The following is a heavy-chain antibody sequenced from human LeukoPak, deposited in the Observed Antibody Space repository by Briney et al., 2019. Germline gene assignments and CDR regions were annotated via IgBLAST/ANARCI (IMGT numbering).Heavy chain of an antibody. CDR1: GFTFDDYA. CDR2: ISWNSGSI. Sequence: GGSLRLSCAASGFTFDDYAMHWVRQAPGKGLEWVSGISWNSGSIGYADSVKGRFTISRDNSKNTLYLQMNSLRAEDTAVYYCAKVSTGYYDSSGYYYPGNDFDYWGQGTLVTVSS. CDR3: AKVSTGYYDSSGYYYPGNDFDY. V-gene: IGHV3-9*01. J-gene: IGHJ4*02. D-gene: IGHD3-22*01.